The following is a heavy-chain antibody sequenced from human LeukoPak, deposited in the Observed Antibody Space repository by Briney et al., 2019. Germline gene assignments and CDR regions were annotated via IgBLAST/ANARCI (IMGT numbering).Heavy chain of an antibody. CDR3: ATQSGAYCSSTSCSY. Sequence: SCKASGGTFSSYWMHWVRQAPGKGLVWVSRINIDGSRTTYADSVKGRFTISRDNAKNSLYLQMNSLRAEDTAVYYCATQSGAYCSSTSCSYWGQGTLVTVSS. CDR2: INIDGSRT. D-gene: IGHD2-2*01. J-gene: IGHJ4*02. CDR1: GGTFSSYW. V-gene: IGHV3-74*01.